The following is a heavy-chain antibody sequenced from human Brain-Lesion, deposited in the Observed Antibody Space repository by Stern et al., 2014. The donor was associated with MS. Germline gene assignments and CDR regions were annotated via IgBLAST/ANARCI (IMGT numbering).Heavy chain of an antibody. V-gene: IGHV4-39*02. Sequence: QVQLQESGPGLVKPSETLSLTCTVAGGSVSSTSYAWAWIRQPPGKGLGWIGTIYYSGDTYYSPSLKSRLTISLDTSKNPLSPQLRSVTAADTAVYYCAGEEDIRYCSGGSCTGNWFDPWGQGTLVTVSS. CDR1: GGSVSSTSYA. CDR2: IYYSGDT. CDR3: AGEEDIRYCSGGSCTGNWFDP. D-gene: IGHD2-15*01. J-gene: IGHJ5*02.